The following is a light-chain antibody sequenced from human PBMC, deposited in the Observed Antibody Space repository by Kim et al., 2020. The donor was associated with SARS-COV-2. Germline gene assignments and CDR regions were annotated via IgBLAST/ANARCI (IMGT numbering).Light chain of an antibody. V-gene: IGLV3-21*04. J-gene: IGLJ3*02. CDR3: QAWASSTDHWV. CDR1: NIGSKS. CDR2: YDS. Sequence: SYELTQPPSVSVAPGKTARITCGGNNIGSKSVHWYQQKPGQAPVLAIYYDSDRPSGIPERFSGSNSGNTATLTISRVEAGDEADYYCQAWASSTDHWVFG.